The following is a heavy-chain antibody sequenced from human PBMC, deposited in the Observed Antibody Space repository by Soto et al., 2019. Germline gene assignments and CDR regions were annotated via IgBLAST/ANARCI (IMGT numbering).Heavy chain of an antibody. V-gene: IGHV3-11*06. CDR3: VRSGDNYNLLDY. J-gene: IGHJ4*02. Sequence: GGSLRLSCAASGFTFSDHYMSWIRQAPGKGLEWIGYSSNSGSFTRYADSVKGRFSISRDNAKNSLYLQINSLRGDDTAVYYCVRSGDNYNLLDYWGQGTPVTV. CDR2: SSNSGSFT. D-gene: IGHD1-1*01. CDR1: GFTFSDHY.